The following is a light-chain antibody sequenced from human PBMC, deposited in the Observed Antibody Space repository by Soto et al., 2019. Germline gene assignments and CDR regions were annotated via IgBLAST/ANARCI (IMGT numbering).Light chain of an antibody. J-gene: IGKJ1*01. CDR2: GAS. CDR1: QSVSSN. V-gene: IGKV3-15*01. Sequence: EIVMTQSPATLSVSPGERATLSCRASQSVSSNLAWYQQKPGQAPRLLIYGASTRATGIPARFSGSGSGTEFTLTISSLQSEEFAVYYCQQYNNWLPTFGQGTKV. CDR3: QQYNNWLPT.